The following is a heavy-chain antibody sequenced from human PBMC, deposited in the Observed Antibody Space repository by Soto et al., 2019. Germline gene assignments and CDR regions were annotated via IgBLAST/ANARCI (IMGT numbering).Heavy chain of an antibody. Sequence: EVQLVESGGGLIQPGGSLRLSCAASGLTVSSNYMTWVRQAPGKGLECVSLLYSSGSTYYADSVKGRFTISRDNAKNTVFLQMNSLRGEDTALHYCARVVGGYVDYWGQGTLVTVSS. D-gene: IGHD1-26*01. CDR3: ARVVGGYVDY. J-gene: IGHJ4*02. CDR2: LYSSGST. V-gene: IGHV3-53*01. CDR1: GLTVSSNY.